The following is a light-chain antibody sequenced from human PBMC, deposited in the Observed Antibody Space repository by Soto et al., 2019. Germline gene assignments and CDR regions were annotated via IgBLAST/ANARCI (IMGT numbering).Light chain of an antibody. Sequence: EIVLTQSPGTLSLSPVERATLSCRASESVSRNLAWYQQKPGQAPRLLIYDASTRATGIPDRFSGGGSGTEFTLTISSLQSEDFVVYYCQQYNSWPPITFGQGTRLEIK. CDR1: ESVSRN. V-gene: IGKV3-15*01. J-gene: IGKJ5*01. CDR3: QQYNSWPPIT. CDR2: DAS.